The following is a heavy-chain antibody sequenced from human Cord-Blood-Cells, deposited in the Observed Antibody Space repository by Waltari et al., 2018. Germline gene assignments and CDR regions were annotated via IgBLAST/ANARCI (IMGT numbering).Heavy chain of an antibody. CDR1: GYTFTSYA. V-gene: IGHV1-3*01. J-gene: IGHJ5*02. D-gene: IGHD2-2*01. Sequence: QVQLVQSGAEVKKPGASVKVSCKASGYTFTSYAMHWVRQAPGQRLEWMGWINAGNGNTKYSQKFQGRVTITRDTSASTAYLELSSLRSEDTAVYYSARGGDCSSTSCLNWFDPWGQGTLVTVSS. CDR3: ARGGDCSSTSCLNWFDP. CDR2: INAGNGNT.